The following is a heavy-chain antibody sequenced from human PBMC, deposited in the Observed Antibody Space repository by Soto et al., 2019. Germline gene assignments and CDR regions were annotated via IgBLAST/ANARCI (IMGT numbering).Heavy chain of an antibody. V-gene: IGHV3-30*03. CDR3: AREPYDSSGYYYGSPSYDY. D-gene: IGHD3-22*01. CDR2: ISYDGSNK. CDR1: GFTFSSYG. Sequence: PGGSLRLSCAASGFTFSSYGMHWVRQAPGKGLEWVAVISYDGSNKYYADSVKGRFTISRDNAKNTLYLQMNSLRAEDTAVYYCAREPYDSSGYYYGSPSYDYWGQGTLVTVSS. J-gene: IGHJ4*02.